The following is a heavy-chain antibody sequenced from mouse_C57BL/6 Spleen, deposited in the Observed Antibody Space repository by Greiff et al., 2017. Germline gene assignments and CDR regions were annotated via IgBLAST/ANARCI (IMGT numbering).Heavy chain of an antibody. V-gene: IGHV5-6*01. J-gene: IGHJ4*01. CDR1: GFTFSSYG. Sequence: EVQGVESGGDLVKPGGSLKFSCAASGFTFSSYGMSWVRQTPDKRLEWVVTISSGGSYTHYPDSVKGRFTISRDNAKITLYLQMSSLKSEDTAMYYCARHGGIRRAMEYWGQGTSVTVST. CDR3: ARHGGIRRAMEY. D-gene: IGHD2-4*01. CDR2: ISSGGSYT.